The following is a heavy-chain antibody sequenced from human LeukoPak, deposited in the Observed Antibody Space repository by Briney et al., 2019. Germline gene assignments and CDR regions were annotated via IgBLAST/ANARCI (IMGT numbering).Heavy chain of an antibody. Sequence: GGSLRLSCAASGFAVSSNYMSWVRQAPGNGLEWVAVIYSGGSTNYADSVKGRFTISRDNSKNTLYLLMNSLRAEDTAVYYCLRGDRRDYWGQGTLVTVSS. CDR1: GFAVSSNY. J-gene: IGHJ4*02. CDR3: LRGDRRDY. CDR2: IYSGGST. V-gene: IGHV3-66*01.